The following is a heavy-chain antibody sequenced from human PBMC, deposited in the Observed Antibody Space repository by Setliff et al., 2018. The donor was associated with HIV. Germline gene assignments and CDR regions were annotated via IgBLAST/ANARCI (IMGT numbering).Heavy chain of an antibody. V-gene: IGHV4-4*07. CDR2: INTSGST. J-gene: IGHJ5*02. CDR1: GGSVSNYY. D-gene: IGHD2-2*01. Sequence: KTSETLSLTCTVSGGSVSNYYWTWIRQSAGKGLEWIGHINTSGSTKYNPSLKSRLTMSVDSSGNQFSLTLTSVTAADTAVYYCTRERSRIVVVPAAIIARVNWFDPWGQGTLVTVSS. CDR3: TRERSRIVVVPAAIIARVNWFDP.